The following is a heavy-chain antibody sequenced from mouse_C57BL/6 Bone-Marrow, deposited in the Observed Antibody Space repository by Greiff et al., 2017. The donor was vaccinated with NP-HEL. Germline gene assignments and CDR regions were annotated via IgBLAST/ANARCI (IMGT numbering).Heavy chain of an antibody. CDR1: GYTFTSYW. Sequence: QVQLKQPGTELVKPGTSVKLSCKSSGYTFTSYWMHWVKQRPGQGLEWIGNINPSNGVTIYNDNFTFKSTLTVDKTSSTAYMQRSSLTSDDSAVYYCAREGRWLRRGYWYFEVWDTGTTVTVSS. D-gene: IGHD2-2*01. J-gene: IGHJ1*03. V-gene: IGHV1-53*01. CDR3: AREGRWLRRGYWYFEV. CDR2: INPSNGVT.